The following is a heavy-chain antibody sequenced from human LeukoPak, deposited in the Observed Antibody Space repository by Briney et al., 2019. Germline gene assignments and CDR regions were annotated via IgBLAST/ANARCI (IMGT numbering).Heavy chain of an antibody. CDR3: ARVGGGHFPRVPYYYFYYYMDV. J-gene: IGHJ6*03. D-gene: IGHD2-15*01. V-gene: IGHV4-39*07. CDR2: IYYSGST. CDR1: GGSISSSSYY. Sequence: PSETLSLTCTVSGGSISSSSYYWGWIRQPPGKGLEWIGSIYYSGSTYYNPSLKSRVTISVDTSKNQFSLKLSSVTAADTAVYYCARVGGGHFPRVPYYYFYYYMDVWGKGTTVTVSS.